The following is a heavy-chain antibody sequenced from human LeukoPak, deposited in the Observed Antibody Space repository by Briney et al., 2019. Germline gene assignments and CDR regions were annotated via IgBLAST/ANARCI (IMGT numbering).Heavy chain of an antibody. J-gene: IGHJ1*01. D-gene: IGHD6-19*01. CDR3: ARRIYGSGWD. V-gene: IGHV4-59*08. CDR2: IYDSGTT. Sequence: GSLRLSCSASGFTFTTYAIHWIRQPPGKGLEWIGYIYDSGTTKYNPSLWSRVTISLDTSENQFSLKLSSVTAADTAVYYCARRIYGSGWDWGQGTLVTVSS. CDR1: GFTFTTYA.